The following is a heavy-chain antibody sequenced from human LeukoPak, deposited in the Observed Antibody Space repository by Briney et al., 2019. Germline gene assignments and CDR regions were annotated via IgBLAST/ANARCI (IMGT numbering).Heavy chain of an antibody. J-gene: IGHJ6*04. CDR2: IDHSGNT. Sequence: PSGTLSLTCAVSGGSINSSKWWSWVRQPPGKGLEWIGEIDHSGNTNSNPSLKSRVTISVDKSKNQFSLKLSSVTAADTAVYYCARLHGGELTDVWGKGTTVTISS. CDR3: ARLHGGELTDV. D-gene: IGHD4-23*01. V-gene: IGHV4-4*02. CDR1: GGSINSSKW.